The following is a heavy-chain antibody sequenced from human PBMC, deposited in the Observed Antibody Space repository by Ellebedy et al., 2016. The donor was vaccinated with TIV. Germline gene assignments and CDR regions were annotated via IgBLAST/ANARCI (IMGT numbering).Heavy chain of an antibody. CDR1: GFTFSSYW. CDR2: IKQDGSEK. Sequence: GESLKISCAASGFTFSSYWMSWVRQAPGKGLEWVASIKQDGSEKSYVDSVKGRFTVSSDNAKNSLYLQMDSLRVEDTAVYYCLVTTRSRSFDYWGQGTLVTVSS. CDR3: LVTTRSRSFDY. D-gene: IGHD4-17*01. V-gene: IGHV3-7*03. J-gene: IGHJ4*02.